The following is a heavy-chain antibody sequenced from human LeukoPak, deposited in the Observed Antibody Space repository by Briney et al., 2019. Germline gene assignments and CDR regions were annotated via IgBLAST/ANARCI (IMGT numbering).Heavy chain of an antibody. CDR2: INYSGSI. D-gene: IGHD2-2*03. J-gene: IGHJ4*02. CDR3: AKYRYGYLGMDS. V-gene: IGHV4-34*01. Sequence: SETLSLTCRVHAGSSSGYYWSWIRHPPGRGLKWIGEINYSGSINYSPSLKGRVFISLDTSKNLFSLKLNSVTVADTAVYYCAKYRYGYLGMDSWGQGTQVTVSS. CDR1: AGSSSGYY.